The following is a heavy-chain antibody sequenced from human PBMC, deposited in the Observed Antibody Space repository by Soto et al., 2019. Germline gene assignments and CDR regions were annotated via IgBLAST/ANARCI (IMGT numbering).Heavy chain of an antibody. CDR1: GDTFSGYP. D-gene: IGHD3-10*01. CDR3: ARDGGFGELKY. Sequence: QVQLVQSGAELKKPGSSVKVSCKASGDTFSGYPINWVRQAPGEGLEWMGRIIPVFGTTNDAQRFEGRVTFTADEPTNTAYMELRRLLSEATAVYYCARDGGFGELKYWGPGTLVTVSS. J-gene: IGHJ4*02. V-gene: IGHV1-69*18. CDR2: IIPVFGTT.